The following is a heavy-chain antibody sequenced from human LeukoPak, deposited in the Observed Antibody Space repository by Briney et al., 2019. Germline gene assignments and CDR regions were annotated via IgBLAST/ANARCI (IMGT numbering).Heavy chain of an antibody. CDR2: IYHSGST. CDR1: GYSISSGYY. CDR3: ARGGDGYTTSFFDS. D-gene: IGHD5-24*01. V-gene: IGHV4-38-2*01. J-gene: IGHJ4*02. Sequence: SETLSLTCVVSGYSISSGYYWGWIRQPPGKGLECIASIYHSGSTFSNPSLKSRVIMSVDTSQTQFSLRLRSLTAADTAVYYCARGGDGYTTSFFDSWGQGTLVTVFS.